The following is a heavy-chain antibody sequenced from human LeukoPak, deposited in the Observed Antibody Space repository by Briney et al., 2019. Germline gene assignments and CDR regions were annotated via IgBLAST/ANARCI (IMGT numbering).Heavy chain of an antibody. Sequence: SETLSLTCTVSGGSISSYYWSWIRQPPGKGLEWIGYIYYSGSTNYNPSLKSRVTISVDTSKNQFSLKLSSVTAADTAVYYCARSLDYYGSGLDYWGQGTLVTVSS. CDR1: GGSISSYY. D-gene: IGHD3-10*01. CDR3: ARSLDYYGSGLDY. V-gene: IGHV4-59*01. J-gene: IGHJ4*02. CDR2: IYYSGST.